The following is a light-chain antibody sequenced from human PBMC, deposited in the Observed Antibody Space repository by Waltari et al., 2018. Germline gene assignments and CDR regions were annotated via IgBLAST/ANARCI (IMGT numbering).Light chain of an antibody. J-gene: IGKJ1*01. Sequence: CRASQSVSSNLAWYQQKRCQAPRLLIYGASARAAGIPARFSGSGSGTEFTLTISSLQSEDFAVYYCQHYNNWPHWTFGQGTKVEIK. CDR1: QSVSSN. V-gene: IGKV3-15*01. CDR2: GAS. CDR3: QHYNNWPHWT.